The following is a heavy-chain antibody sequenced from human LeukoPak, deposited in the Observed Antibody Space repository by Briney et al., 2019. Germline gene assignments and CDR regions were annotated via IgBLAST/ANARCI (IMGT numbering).Heavy chain of an antibody. V-gene: IGHV3-7*03. CDR2: IKQDKSEK. J-gene: IGHJ4*02. CDR1: GFSFSNYW. D-gene: IGHD1-26*01. CDR3: ARLVGDVTTWDC. Sequence: GGSLRLSCTASGFSFSNYWMSWVRQAPGKGLEWVASIKQDKSEKYYVDSVKGRFTTSRDNAKSSLYLQMNALRGEDTAVYYCARLVGDVTTWDCWGQGTLVTVSS.